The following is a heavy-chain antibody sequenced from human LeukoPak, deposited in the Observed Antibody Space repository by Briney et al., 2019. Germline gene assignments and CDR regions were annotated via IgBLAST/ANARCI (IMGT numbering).Heavy chain of an antibody. CDR1: GFTFSSYS. Sequence: PGGSLRLSCAASGFTFSSYSMNWVRQAPGKGLEWVSYISSSGSTIYYADSVKGRFTISRDNAKNSLYLQMNSLRAEDTAVYYCARDRHSGSYVRAFDIWGQGTMVTVSS. J-gene: IGHJ3*02. D-gene: IGHD1-26*01. CDR3: ARDRHSGSYVRAFDI. V-gene: IGHV3-48*04. CDR2: ISSSGSTI.